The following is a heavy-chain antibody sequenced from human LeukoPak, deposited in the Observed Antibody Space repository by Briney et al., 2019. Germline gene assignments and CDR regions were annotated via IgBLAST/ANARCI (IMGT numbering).Heavy chain of an antibody. CDR3: ASSSSGSSVYFDY. Sequence: SETLSLTCTVSGGSISNYYWSWIRQSPGKGLEWIGYIYYRGSTNYNPSLKSRVTISVDTSKSQFSLKLRSVTAADTAIYYCASSSSGSSVYFDYWGQGTPVTVSS. J-gene: IGHJ4*02. CDR2: IYYRGST. D-gene: IGHD3-10*01. V-gene: IGHV4-59*01. CDR1: GGSISNYY.